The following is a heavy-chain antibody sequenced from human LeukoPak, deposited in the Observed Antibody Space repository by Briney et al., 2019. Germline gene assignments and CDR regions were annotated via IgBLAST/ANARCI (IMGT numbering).Heavy chain of an antibody. CDR1: GFTFSSYE. Sequence: GGSLRLSCAASGFTFSSYEMNWVRQAPGKGLEWVSYISSSGSTIYYADSVKGRFTISRDNAKKSLYLQMNSLRAEDTAVYYCARVDGDYDYYYYTDVWGKGTTVTVSS. D-gene: IGHD4-17*01. CDR3: ARVDGDYDYYYYTDV. CDR2: ISSSGSTI. V-gene: IGHV3-48*03. J-gene: IGHJ6*03.